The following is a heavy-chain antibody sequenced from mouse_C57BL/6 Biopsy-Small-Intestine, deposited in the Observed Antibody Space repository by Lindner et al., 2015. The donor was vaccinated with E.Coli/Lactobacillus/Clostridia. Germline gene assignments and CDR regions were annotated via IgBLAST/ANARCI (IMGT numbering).Heavy chain of an antibody. D-gene: IGHD1-1*01. CDR2: IYPRSGNT. J-gene: IGHJ4*01. V-gene: IGHV1-81*01. CDR3: ARRDGGYAMDY. Sequence: VQLQESGAELARPGASVKLSCKASGYTFTSYGISWVKQRTGQGLEWIGEIYPRSGNTYYNEKFKGKATLTADKSSSTAYMELRSLTSEDSAVYFCARRDGGYAMDYWGQGTSVTVSS. CDR1: GYTFTSYG.